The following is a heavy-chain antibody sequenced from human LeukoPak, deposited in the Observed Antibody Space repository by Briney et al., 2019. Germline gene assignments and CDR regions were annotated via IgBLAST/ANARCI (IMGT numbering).Heavy chain of an antibody. V-gene: IGHV4-61*01. CDR1: GGSVSSANYY. CDR3: VRHPRGGPYFDY. D-gene: IGHD3-16*01. J-gene: IGHJ4*02. CDR2: IYYSGST. Sequence: PSETLSLTCSVSGGSVSSANYYWSWVRQPPGKGLEWIGYIYYSGSTTYNPSHKSRVTISVDTSKNQFSLKLTSVTAADTGVYYCVRHPRGGPYFDYWGQGTLVTVSS.